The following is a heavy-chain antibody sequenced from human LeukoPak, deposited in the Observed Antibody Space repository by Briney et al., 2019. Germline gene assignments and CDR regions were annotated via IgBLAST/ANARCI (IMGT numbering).Heavy chain of an antibody. CDR2: IKEDGSEK. Sequence: GGSLRLSCAASGFIVSDYWMFWVRQGPGKGLEWVANIKEDGSEKYCVDSVKGRFTISRDNAKNSLSLQMNSLRAEDTAVYYCARGSGVSGWVTKYWGQGTLVTVSS. J-gene: IGHJ4*02. CDR3: ARGSGVSGWVTKY. CDR1: GFIVSDYW. V-gene: IGHV3-7*01. D-gene: IGHD6-19*01.